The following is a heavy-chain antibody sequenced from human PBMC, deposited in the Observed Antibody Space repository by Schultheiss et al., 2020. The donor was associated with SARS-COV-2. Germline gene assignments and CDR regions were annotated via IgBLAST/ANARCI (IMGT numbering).Heavy chain of an antibody. J-gene: IGHJ4*02. CDR3: ARPMYSSGWYGFDY. Sequence: ASVKVSCKASGYTFTNYGINWVRQAPGQGLEWMGWISAYNGNTHYAQKLQGRVTMTADTSSSTGYMELRSLRSDDTAVYYCARPMYSSGWYGFDYWGQGTLVTVSS. V-gene: IGHV1-18*01. CDR1: GYTFTNYG. D-gene: IGHD6-19*01. CDR2: ISAYNGNT.